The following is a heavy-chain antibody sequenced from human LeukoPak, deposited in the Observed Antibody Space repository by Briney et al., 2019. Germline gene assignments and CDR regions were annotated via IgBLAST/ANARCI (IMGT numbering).Heavy chain of an antibody. D-gene: IGHD2-21*02. CDR1: GFTFSSYS. CDR3: ASLVTGILGIDY. Sequence: GALRLSCAASGFTFSSYSMNWVRQAPGKGLEWVSSISSSSSYIYYADSVKGRFTISRDNAKNSLYLQMNSLRAEDTAVYYCASLVTGILGIDYWGQGTLVTVSS. V-gene: IGHV3-21*01. CDR2: ISSSSSYI. J-gene: IGHJ4*02.